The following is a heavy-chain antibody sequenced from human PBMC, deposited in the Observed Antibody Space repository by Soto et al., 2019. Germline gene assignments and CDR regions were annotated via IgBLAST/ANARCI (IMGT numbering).Heavy chain of an antibody. CDR3: ARGSWDDVSGHYYMDV. CDR1: GDSVSSNSAG. V-gene: IGHV6-1*01. J-gene: IGHJ6*03. Sequence: QVQLQLSGPGLVTPSQTLSLTCAISGDSVSSNSAGWNWIRQTPSRGLEWLGRTYYRSKWYFNYAVSVESRITINPETSKNQFSLQLSSVTPDDTAVYYCARGSWDDVSGHYYMDVWGKGTTVTVSS. D-gene: IGHD1-1*01. CDR2: TYYRSKWYF.